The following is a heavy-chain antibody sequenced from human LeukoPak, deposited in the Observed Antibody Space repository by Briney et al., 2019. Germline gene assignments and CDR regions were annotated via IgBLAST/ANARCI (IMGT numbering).Heavy chain of an antibody. CDR2: ISSNGGKT. J-gene: IGHJ4*02. Sequence: GGSLRLSCAASGFTFSTYDMNWVRQAPGKGLEYVSAISSNGGKTYYANSVKGRFTISRDNSKNTLYLQMGSLRAEDMAVYYCARAFSLAGGFSDYWGQGTLVTVSS. V-gene: IGHV3-64*01. CDR1: GFTFSTYD. CDR3: ARAFSLAGGFSDY. D-gene: IGHD6-19*01.